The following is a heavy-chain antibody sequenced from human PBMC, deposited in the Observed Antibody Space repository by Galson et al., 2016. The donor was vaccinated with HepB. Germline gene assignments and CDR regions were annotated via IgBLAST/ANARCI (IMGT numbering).Heavy chain of an antibody. CDR3: ATSETGLQYSDS. CDR2: IYYTGST. Sequence: SETLSLTCTVPGGSVSTPSYYWSWIRQTPGKGLECIGHIYYTGSTYYNPPLESRVTISVDTSKNQLSLKLNSVTAADTAVYYCATSETGLQYSDSWGQGSLVTVSS. CDR1: GGSVSTPSYY. J-gene: IGHJ4*02. V-gene: IGHV4-61*01.